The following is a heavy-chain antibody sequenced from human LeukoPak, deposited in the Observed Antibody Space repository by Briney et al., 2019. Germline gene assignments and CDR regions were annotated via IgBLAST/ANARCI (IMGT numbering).Heavy chain of an antibody. J-gene: IGHJ3*02. CDR2: IYTGSST. D-gene: IGHD3-10*02. Sequence: GGSLRLSCAASGFIVSSNYMSWVRRAPGKGLEWISVIYTGSSTYYADSVKGRFTISRDNSKNTLYLQLNSLRAEDTAVYYCAQYNYVHDVFDIWGQGTMVTVSS. CDR1: GFIVSSNY. V-gene: IGHV3-53*01. CDR3: AQYNYVHDVFDI.